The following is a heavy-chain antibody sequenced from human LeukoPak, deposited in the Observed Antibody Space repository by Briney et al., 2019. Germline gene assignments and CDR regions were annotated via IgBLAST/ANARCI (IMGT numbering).Heavy chain of an antibody. V-gene: IGHV4-39*07. CDR3: ARDVGQRTGNY. Sequence: SETLSLTCTVSGGSISSSSYYWGWIRQPPGKGLEWIGSIYYSGSTYYNPSLKSRVTISVDTSKNQFSLKLSSVTAADTAVYYCARDVGQRTGNYWGQGTLVTVSS. CDR2: IYYSGST. CDR1: GGSISSSSYY. J-gene: IGHJ4*02. D-gene: IGHD1-14*01.